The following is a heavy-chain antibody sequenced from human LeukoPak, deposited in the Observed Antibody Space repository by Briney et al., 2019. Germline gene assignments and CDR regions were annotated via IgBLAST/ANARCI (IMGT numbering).Heavy chain of an antibody. CDR2: ININDAAT. CDR3: ARRVVAGSGKNYFEY. V-gene: IGHV3-23*01. D-gene: IGHD3-10*01. J-gene: IGHJ4*02. Sequence: GGSLRLSCAASGFAFSSHVMSWVRQAPGKRLEWVSTININDAATYYADSVKGRFTISRDNSKNSVYLQMNGLRVEDTATYYCARRVVAGSGKNYFEYRGQGAPVTVSA. CDR1: GFAFSSHV.